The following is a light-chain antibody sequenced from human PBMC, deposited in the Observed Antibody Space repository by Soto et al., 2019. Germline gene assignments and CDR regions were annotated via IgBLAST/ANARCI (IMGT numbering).Light chain of an antibody. J-gene: IGKJ4*01. V-gene: IGKV2D-29*01. CDR1: QSLLHITGETF. CDR2: DAS. Sequence: DVVMTQTPLSLSVAPGQPASISCKSSQSLLHITGETFLFWYLQKPGQAPRLLIYDASNRATGIPARFSGSGSGTDFTLTVSRLEPEDFAVYFCQQYGSYPLTFGGGTKVDIK. CDR3: QQYGSYPLT.